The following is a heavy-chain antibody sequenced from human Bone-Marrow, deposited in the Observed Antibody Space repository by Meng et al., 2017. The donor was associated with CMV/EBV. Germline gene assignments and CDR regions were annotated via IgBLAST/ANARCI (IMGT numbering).Heavy chain of an antibody. Sequence: GGSLRLSCAASGFTFGHYAIHWVRQAPGKGLEWVAVISFDGTNKYYADSVKGRFTISRDNSKNRLYLQMNSLTPEDTAVYYCARDLYDYESSGYFDHWGLGRLVTVYS. CDR2: ISFDGTNK. D-gene: IGHD3-22*01. CDR1: GFTFGHYA. CDR3: ARDLYDYESSGYFDH. J-gene: IGHJ4*02. V-gene: IGHV3-30*04.